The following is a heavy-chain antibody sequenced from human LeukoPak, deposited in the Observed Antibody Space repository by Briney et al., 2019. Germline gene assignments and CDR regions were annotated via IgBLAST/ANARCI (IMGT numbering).Heavy chain of an antibody. Sequence: PSETLSFTCTVSGGSISSYYWSWIRQPPGKGLEWIGYIYYSGSTNYNPSLKSRVTISVDTSKNQFSLKLSSVTAADTAVYYCARLYYYDSSGSDAFDIWGQGTMVTVSS. CDR1: GGSISSYY. V-gene: IGHV4-59*01. CDR3: ARLYYYDSSGSDAFDI. D-gene: IGHD3-22*01. J-gene: IGHJ3*02. CDR2: IYYSGST.